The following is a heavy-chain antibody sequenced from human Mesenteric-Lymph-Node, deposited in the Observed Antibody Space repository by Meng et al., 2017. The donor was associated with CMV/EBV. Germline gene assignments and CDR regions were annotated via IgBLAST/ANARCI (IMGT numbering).Heavy chain of an antibody. D-gene: IGHD3-3*01. V-gene: IGHV3-73*01. CDR3: TRQSEEYYNFWSGYSSHYFDY. CDR2: IRSKGNSYAT. J-gene: IGHJ4*02. Sequence: GESLKISCAGSGFIFSGSAMHWVRQASGKGLEWVGHIRSKGNSYATAYVAAVKGRFTISRDDSKNTAYLQMNSLKTEDTAVYYCTRQSEEYYNFWSGYSSHYFDYWGQGTLVTVSS. CDR1: GFIFSGSA.